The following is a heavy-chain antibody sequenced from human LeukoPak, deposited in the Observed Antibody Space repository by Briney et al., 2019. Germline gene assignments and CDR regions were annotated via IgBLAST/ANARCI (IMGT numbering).Heavy chain of an antibody. V-gene: IGHV1-69*13. CDR3: ARGGNVAGSSVYYYYYMDV. Sequence: SVKVSCKASGYTFTSYYIHWVRQAPGQGLEWMGGIIPIFGTANYAQKFQGRVTITADESTSTAYMELSSLRSEDTAVYYCARGGNVAGSSVYYYYYMDVWGKGTTVTISS. D-gene: IGHD6-19*01. CDR1: GYTFTSYY. J-gene: IGHJ6*03. CDR2: IIPIFGTA.